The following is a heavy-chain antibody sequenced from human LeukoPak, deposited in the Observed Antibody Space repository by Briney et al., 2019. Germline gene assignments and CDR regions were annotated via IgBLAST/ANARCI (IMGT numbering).Heavy chain of an antibody. V-gene: IGHV3-15*01. D-gene: IGHD3-22*01. Sequence: TGGSLRLSCAASGFTFSNAWMNWVRQAPGKGLEWVGLIKSKIDGGTTDYAAPVKGRFTTSRDNSKNTLYLQMNGLRAEDTAVYYCARGTRYDSSGYYSQDLDYWGQGTLVTVSS. CDR2: IKSKIDGGTT. CDR3: ARGTRYDSSGYYSQDLDY. CDR1: GFTFSNAW. J-gene: IGHJ4*02.